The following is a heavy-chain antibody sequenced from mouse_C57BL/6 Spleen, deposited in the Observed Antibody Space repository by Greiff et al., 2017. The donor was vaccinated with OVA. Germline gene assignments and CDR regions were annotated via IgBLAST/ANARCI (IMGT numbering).Heavy chain of an antibody. V-gene: IGHV1-82*01. D-gene: IGHD2-5*01. Sequence: VQLQQSGPELVKPGASVKISCKASGYAFSSSWMNWVKQRPGKGLEWIGRIYPGDGDTTYNGKFKGKATLTADKSSSTAYMQLSSLTSEDSAVYFCTRYSNYYAMDYWGQGTSVTVSS. CDR1: GYAFSSSW. J-gene: IGHJ4*01. CDR3: TRYSNYYAMDY. CDR2: IYPGDGDT.